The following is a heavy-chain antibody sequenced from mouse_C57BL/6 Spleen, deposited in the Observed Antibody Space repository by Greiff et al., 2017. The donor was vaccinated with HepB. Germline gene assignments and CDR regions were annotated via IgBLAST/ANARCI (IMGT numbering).Heavy chain of an antibody. CDR1: GYAFTNYL. CDR3: ARRGEWSNYGSFDY. CDR2: INPGSGGT. J-gene: IGHJ2*01. D-gene: IGHD2-5*01. Sequence: VQLQQSGAELVRPGTSVKVSCKASGYAFTNYLIEWVKQRPGQGLEWIGVINPGSGGTNYNEKFKGKATLTADKSSSHTYMQLSSLTSEDSAVYVCARRGEWSNYGSFDYWGQGTTLTVSS. V-gene: IGHV1-54*01.